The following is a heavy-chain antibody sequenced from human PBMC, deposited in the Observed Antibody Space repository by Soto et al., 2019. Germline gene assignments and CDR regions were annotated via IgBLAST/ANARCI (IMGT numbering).Heavy chain of an antibody. Sequence: QVQLVQSGAEVKKPGASVKVSCKASGYTFTSYAMNWVRQTPGQRLEWMGWINAGNGNTKYSQKFQGRVTITRDTSASTAYMELRSLRSEDTAVYYCARGPGGPDGPGDYWGQGTLVTVSS. CDR2: INAGNGNT. CDR1: GYTFTSYA. CDR3: ARGPGGPDGPGDY. V-gene: IGHV1-3*01. J-gene: IGHJ4*02. D-gene: IGHD2-15*01.